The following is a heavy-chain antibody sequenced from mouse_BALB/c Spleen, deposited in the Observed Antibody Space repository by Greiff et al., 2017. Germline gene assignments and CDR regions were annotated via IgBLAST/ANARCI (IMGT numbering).Heavy chain of an antibody. D-gene: IGHD2-4*01. CDR2: SRNKANDYTT. CDR1: GFTFSDFY. Sequence: EVNLVESGGGLVQPGGSLRLSCATSGFTFSDFYMEWVRQPPGKRLEWIAASRNKANDYTTEYSASVKGRFIVSRDTSQSILYLQMNALRAEDTAIYYCARDASTMIPAWFAYWGQGTLVTVSA. CDR3: ARDASTMIPAWFAY. J-gene: IGHJ3*01. V-gene: IGHV7-1*02.